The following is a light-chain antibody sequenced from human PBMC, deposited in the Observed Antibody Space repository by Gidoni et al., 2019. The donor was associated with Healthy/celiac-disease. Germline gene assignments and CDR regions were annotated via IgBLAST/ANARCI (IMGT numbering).Light chain of an antibody. J-gene: IGKJ1*01. CDR2: GAS. Sequence: EMVMTQSPATLSVSPGERATLSCRASQSVSNNLAWYQQKPGQAPRLLIYGASTRATGIPARFSGRGSGTEFTLIISSMQSEDFAVYYCQQYNNWPPRPFGQGTKVEIK. CDR3: QQYNNWPPRP. V-gene: IGKV3-15*01. CDR1: QSVSNN.